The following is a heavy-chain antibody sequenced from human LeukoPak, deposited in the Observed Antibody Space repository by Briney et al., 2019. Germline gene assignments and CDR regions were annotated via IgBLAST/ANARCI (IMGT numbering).Heavy chain of an antibody. Sequence: GGSLRLSCATSGFSFTDYPMNWVRQAPGKGLEWISNIRNTAEGAKYAYYADSVKGRVTISRDDGKNTLYLHMNSLRDDDTALYYCAAGLRYAFDYWGQGILVTVSS. CDR1: GFSFTDYP. D-gene: IGHD3-9*01. J-gene: IGHJ4*02. CDR3: AAGLRYAFDY. V-gene: IGHV3-48*02. CDR2: IRNTAEGAKYA.